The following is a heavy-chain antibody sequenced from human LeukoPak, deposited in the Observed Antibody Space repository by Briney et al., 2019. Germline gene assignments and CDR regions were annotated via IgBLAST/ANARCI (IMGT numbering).Heavy chain of an antibody. D-gene: IGHD4-17*01. CDR3: ARDHGVASPNDYGDLHAFGAFDI. J-gene: IGHJ3*02. Sequence: SVKVSCKASGGTFSSYAISWVRQAPGQGLEWMGGIIPIFGTANYAQKFQGRVTITADESTSTAYMELSSLRSEDTAVHYCARDHGVASPNDYGDLHAFGAFDIWGQGTMVTVSS. CDR1: GGTFSSYA. CDR2: IIPIFGTA. V-gene: IGHV1-69*13.